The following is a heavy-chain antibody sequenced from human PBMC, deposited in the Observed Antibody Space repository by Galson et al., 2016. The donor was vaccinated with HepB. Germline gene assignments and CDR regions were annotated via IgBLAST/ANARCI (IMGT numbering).Heavy chain of an antibody. J-gene: IGHJ4*02. Sequence: SETLSLTCSVSDSSVTSGHYWGWIRQPPGKGLEWTASISHGGTTYYNSSLKSRVSISVDTSKNQFSLSLSYVSAADTAVFYCARSGYWNGWSTWFDFWGQGILVTVSS. CDR3: ARSGYWNGWSTWFDF. D-gene: IGHD6-19*01. CDR2: ISHGGTT. CDR1: DSSVTSGHY. V-gene: IGHV4-38-2*01.